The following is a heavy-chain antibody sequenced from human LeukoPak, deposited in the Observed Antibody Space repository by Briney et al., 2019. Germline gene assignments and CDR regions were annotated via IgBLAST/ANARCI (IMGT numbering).Heavy chain of an antibody. D-gene: IGHD3-16*01. Sequence: PSETLSLTCAVYGGSFSGYYWSWIRQPPGKGLEWIGEINHSGSTNYNPSLKSRVTISVDTSKNQFSLKLSSVTAADTAVYYCARWGEYTPGGYWGQGTLVTVSS. V-gene: IGHV4-34*01. CDR2: INHSGST. J-gene: IGHJ4*02. CDR1: GGSFSGYY. CDR3: ARWGEYTPGGY.